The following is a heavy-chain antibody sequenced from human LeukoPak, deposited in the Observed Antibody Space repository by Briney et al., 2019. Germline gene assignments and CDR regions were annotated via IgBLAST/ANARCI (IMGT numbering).Heavy chain of an antibody. CDR1: GYTFTSYY. CDR3: ARNAIVAGTLD. D-gene: IGHD6-19*01. V-gene: IGHV1-46*01. Sequence: GASVKVSCKVSGYTFTSYYMHWVRQAPGQGLEWMGIINPSGGSTSYAQKFQGRVTMTRDTSTSTVYMELSSLRSEDTAVYYCARNAIVAGTLDWGQGTLVTVSS. CDR2: INPSGGST. J-gene: IGHJ4*02.